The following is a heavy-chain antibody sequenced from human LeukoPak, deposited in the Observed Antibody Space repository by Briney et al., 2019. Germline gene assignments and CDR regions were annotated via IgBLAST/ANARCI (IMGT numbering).Heavy chain of an antibody. CDR1: GFTFSSYS. Sequence: PGGSLRLSCAASGFTFSSYSMNWVRQAPGKGLEWVSYISSSSSTIYYADSVRGRFTISRDNAKNSLYLQMNSLRDEDTAVYYCARSYDDYDPYYFDYWGQGTLVTVSS. D-gene: IGHD4-17*01. CDR2: ISSSSSTI. V-gene: IGHV3-48*02. J-gene: IGHJ4*02. CDR3: ARSYDDYDPYYFDY.